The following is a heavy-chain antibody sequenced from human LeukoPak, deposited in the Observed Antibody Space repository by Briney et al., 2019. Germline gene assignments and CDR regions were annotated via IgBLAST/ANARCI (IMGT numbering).Heavy chain of an antibody. V-gene: IGHV4-39*07. D-gene: IGHD6-19*01. Sequence: SETLSLTCTVPGGSITSGGYFWGWIRQPPGKGLEWIGSIYYIGSPYYNPSLKSRVTISVDTSKNQISLKLSSVTAADTAVYYCARGGWYPESFQHWGQGALVTVSS. CDR3: ARGGWYPESFQH. CDR1: GGSITSGGYF. CDR2: IYYIGSP. J-gene: IGHJ1*01.